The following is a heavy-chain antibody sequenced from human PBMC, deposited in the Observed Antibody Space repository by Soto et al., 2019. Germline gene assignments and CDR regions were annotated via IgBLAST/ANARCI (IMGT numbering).Heavy chain of an antibody. V-gene: IGHV3-30*03. D-gene: IGHD3-3*01. J-gene: IGHJ4*02. CDR1: GFTFSSYG. CDR2: ISYDGSNK. Sequence: GGSLRVSCAASGFTFSSYGMHWVRQAPGKGLEWVAVISYDGSNKYYADSVKGRFAISRDNYQNTLFLQMNSLGPEDAAVYYCARDLLPYHIFWSNYPSAEHRFEHWGLGTLVTVYS. CDR3: ARDLLPYHIFWSNYPSAEHRFEH.